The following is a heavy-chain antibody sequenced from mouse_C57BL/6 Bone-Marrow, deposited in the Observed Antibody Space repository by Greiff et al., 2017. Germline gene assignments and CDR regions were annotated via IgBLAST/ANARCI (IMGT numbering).Heavy chain of an antibody. V-gene: IGHV5-17*01. J-gene: IGHJ3*01. CDR2: ISSGSSTI. Sequence: EVQLVESGGGLVKPGGSLKLSCAASGFTFSDYGMHWVRQAPEKGLEWVAYISSGSSTIYYAVTVKGRFTISRDNAKNTLFLQMTSLRSEDTAMYYCARGDYNYDVAWFAYWGQGTLVTVSA. D-gene: IGHD2-12*01. CDR1: GFTFSDYG. CDR3: ARGDYNYDVAWFAY.